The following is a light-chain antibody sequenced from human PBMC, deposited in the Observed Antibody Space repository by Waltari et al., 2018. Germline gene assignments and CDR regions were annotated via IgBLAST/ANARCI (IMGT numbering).Light chain of an antibody. V-gene: IGKV3-15*01. Sequence: EIVMTQSPATLSVSPGERATLACRASLSVTSNLPCYQQKPGQAPRLLIFGASTRATDIPARFSGSGSGTEFTLTISSLQSEDFAVYYCLQYNDWPPWTFGQGTKVEIK. CDR2: GAS. CDR1: LSVTSN. CDR3: LQYNDWPPWT. J-gene: IGKJ1*01.